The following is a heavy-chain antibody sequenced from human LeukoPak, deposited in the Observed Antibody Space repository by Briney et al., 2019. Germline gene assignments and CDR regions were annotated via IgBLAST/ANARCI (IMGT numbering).Heavy chain of an antibody. D-gene: IGHD5-24*01. V-gene: IGHV3-66*01. CDR3: ARDRRWPGMRDY. CDR1: GFTVSSNY. Sequence: GGSLRLSCAACGFTVSSNYMSWVRQAPGKGLEWVSVIYSGGSTYYADSVKGRFTISRDNSKNTLYLQMNSLRAEDTAVYYCARDRRWPGMRDYWGQGTLVTVSS. CDR2: IYSGGST. J-gene: IGHJ4*02.